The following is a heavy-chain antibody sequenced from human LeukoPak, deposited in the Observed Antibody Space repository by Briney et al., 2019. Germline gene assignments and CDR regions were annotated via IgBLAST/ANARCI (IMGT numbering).Heavy chain of an antibody. J-gene: IGHJ4*02. CDR3: AKDVRDIVVLIDTYMY. CDR1: GFMFNKYG. D-gene: IGHD2-21*01. Sequence: GGSLRLSCVASGFMFNKYGMSWVRQAPWKGLEWVSVISGGGGRTYYGDSVKGRFTISRDNSKNTVYLQMNSLRAEDTAVYYCAKDVRDIVVLIDTYMYWGQGTLVTVSS. CDR2: ISGGGGRT. V-gene: IGHV3-23*01.